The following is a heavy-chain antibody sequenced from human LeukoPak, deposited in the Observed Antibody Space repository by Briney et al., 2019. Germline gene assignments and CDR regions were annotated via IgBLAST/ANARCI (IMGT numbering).Heavy chain of an antibody. J-gene: IGHJ4*02. D-gene: IGHD2-2*01. CDR1: GYTFTSYD. CDR3: AIGYCSRTSCSWPSFDY. Sequence: ASVKVSCKASGYTFTSYDINWVRQATGQGLEWMGWMKPNSGNTGYAQKFQGRVTMTRNTSIRTSYMELSSLRSEDTAVYYCAIGYCSRTSCSWPSFDYWGQGTLVTVSS. V-gene: IGHV1-8*01. CDR2: MKPNSGNT.